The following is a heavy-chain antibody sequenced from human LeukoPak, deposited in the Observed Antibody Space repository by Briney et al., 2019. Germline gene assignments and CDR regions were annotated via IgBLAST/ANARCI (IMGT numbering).Heavy chain of an antibody. D-gene: IGHD2/OR15-2a*01. J-gene: IGHJ3*02. V-gene: IGHV3-21*01. CDR1: GFTFSSYS. Sequence: PGGSLRLSCAASGFTFSSYSMSWVRQAPGKGLEWVSSISSSSTYISYADSVMGRFTISRDNAQNSLYLQMNSLRAEDTAVYYCASDYLTDAFDIWGQGTVVTVSS. CDR3: ASDYLTDAFDI. CDR2: ISSSSTYI.